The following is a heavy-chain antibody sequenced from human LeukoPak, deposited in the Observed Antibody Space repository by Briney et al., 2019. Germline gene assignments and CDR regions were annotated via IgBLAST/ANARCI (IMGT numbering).Heavy chain of an antibody. D-gene: IGHD2-15*01. J-gene: IGHJ5*02. CDR1: GGSISGYY. CDR3: ARLHSSRAEDFDP. CDR2: IYYTGIT. V-gene: IGHV4-59*01. Sequence: SETLSLTCTVSGGSISGYYWSWIRQSPGKGLEWIGYIYYTGITAYNPSLGSRVTISVDRSNNQFSLRLTSVTAADTAVYYCARLHSSRAEDFDPWGQGTLVTVSS.